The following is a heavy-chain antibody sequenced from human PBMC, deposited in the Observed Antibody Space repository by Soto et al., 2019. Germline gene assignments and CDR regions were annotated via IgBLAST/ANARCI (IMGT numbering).Heavy chain of an antibody. CDR1: GFTFSTYS. CDR3: AREYTAWPLAYGLDV. J-gene: IGHJ6*02. V-gene: IGHV3-21*01. D-gene: IGHD2-2*02. CDR2: ISSRSDI. Sequence: AGGSLRLSCVGSGFTFSTYSINWVRQAPGKGLEWVSSISSRSDIYCADSVKGRFTISRDNAKNSVSLQMNSLRAEDTAVYYCAREYTAWPLAYGLDVWGQGTTVTVSS.